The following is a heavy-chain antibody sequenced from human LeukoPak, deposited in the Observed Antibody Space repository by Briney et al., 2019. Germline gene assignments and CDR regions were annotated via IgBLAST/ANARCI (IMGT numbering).Heavy chain of an antibody. CDR1: GGSISSYY. CDR2: IYYSGST. J-gene: IGHJ3*02. V-gene: IGHV4-59*01. Sequence: PSETLSLTCTVSGGSISSYYWSWIRQPPGKGLEWIGYIYYSGSTNYNPSLKSRVTISVDTSKNQFSLKLSSVTAADTAVYYCARVKNYYYDSSGYYAFDIWGQGTMVTVSS. D-gene: IGHD3-22*01. CDR3: ARVKNYYYDSSGYYAFDI.